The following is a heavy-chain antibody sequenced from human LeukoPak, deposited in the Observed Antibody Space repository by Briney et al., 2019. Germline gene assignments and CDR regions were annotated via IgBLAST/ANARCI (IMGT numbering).Heavy chain of an antibody. CDR1: GGSISSYY. Sequence: SETLSLTCTVSGGSISSYYWSWIRQPPGKGLEWIGYIYYSGSTNYNPSLKSRVTISVDRSKNQFSLKLSSVTAADTAVYYCARDPYYYDSSGYYYTDYWGQGTLVTVSS. J-gene: IGHJ4*02. V-gene: IGHV4-59*12. CDR2: IYYSGST. D-gene: IGHD3-22*01. CDR3: ARDPYYYDSSGYYYTDY.